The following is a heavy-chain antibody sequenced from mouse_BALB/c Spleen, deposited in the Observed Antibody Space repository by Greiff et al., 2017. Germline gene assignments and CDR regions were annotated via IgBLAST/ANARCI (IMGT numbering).Heavy chain of an antibody. J-gene: IGHJ4*01. V-gene: IGHV2-2*02. CDR2: IWSGGST. CDR3: ARREGSSGLYAMDY. D-gene: IGHD3-1*01. CDR1: GFSLTSYG. Sequence: VKLVESGPGLVQPSQSLSITCTVSGFSLTSYGVHWVRQSPGKGLEWLGVIWSGGSTDYNAAFISRLSISKDNSKSQVFFKMNSLQANDTAIYYCARREGSSGLYAMDYWGQGTSVTVSS.